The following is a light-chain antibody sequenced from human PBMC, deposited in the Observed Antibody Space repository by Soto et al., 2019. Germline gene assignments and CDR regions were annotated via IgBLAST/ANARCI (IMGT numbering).Light chain of an antibody. Sequence: QSVRNQTPPGSGAPGKALTIFCTGTSSDVGAYNYVSWYQHHPGKAPKLMIDDVSKRPSGVPDRFSGSKSGNTAYLTISGLQAEDEADYYCCSYAGSYTLVFGGGT. CDR3: CSYAGSYTLV. CDR1: SSDVGAYNY. CDR2: DVS. V-gene: IGLV2-11*01. J-gene: IGLJ3*02.